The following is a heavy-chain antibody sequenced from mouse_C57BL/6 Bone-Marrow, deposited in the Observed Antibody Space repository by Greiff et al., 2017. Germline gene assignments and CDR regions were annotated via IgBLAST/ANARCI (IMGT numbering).Heavy chain of an antibody. CDR2: ISSGGSYT. V-gene: IGHV5-6*02. CDR3: ARRSDGRDWYVDV. Sequence: EVKLMESGGDLVKPGGSLKLSCAASGFTFSSYGMSWVRQTPNKRLEWVATISSGGSYTYYPDSVKGRFTISRDNAKNTLYLQMSSLKSEDTAMYYCARRSDGRDWYVDVWGTGTTVTVSS. CDR1: GFTFSSYG. J-gene: IGHJ1*03.